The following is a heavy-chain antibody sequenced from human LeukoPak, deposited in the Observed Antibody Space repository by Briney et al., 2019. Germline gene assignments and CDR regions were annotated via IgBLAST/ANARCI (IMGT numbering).Heavy chain of an antibody. D-gene: IGHD4-23*01. CDR2: IASDGSST. CDR3: ARGRPHGNDY. CDR1: GFTFSSYT. J-gene: IGHJ4*02. Sequence: GGSLRLSCAASGFTFSSYTMSWVRQAPGKGLVWVSRIASDGSSTTYADSVKGRFSISRDNAKNTLYLQMNSLRVEDTAVYYCARGRPHGNDYWGQGTLVTVSS. V-gene: IGHV3-74*01.